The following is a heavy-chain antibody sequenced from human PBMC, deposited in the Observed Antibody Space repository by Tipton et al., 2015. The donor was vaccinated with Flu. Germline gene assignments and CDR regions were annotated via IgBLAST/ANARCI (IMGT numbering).Heavy chain of an antibody. CDR3: ARDRWEYSSGFDS. CDR1: GGSISRSGYY. V-gene: IGHV4-39*02. D-gene: IGHD6-19*01. CDR2: VSHTGTT. J-gene: IGHJ4*02. Sequence: TLSLTCTVSGGSISRSGYYWGWIRQPPGKGLEWIGSVSHTGTTSYNPSLKSRVTISVDTSKNQFSLKLTSMTAADTAVYYCARDRWEYSSGFDSWGQGTLVTVSP.